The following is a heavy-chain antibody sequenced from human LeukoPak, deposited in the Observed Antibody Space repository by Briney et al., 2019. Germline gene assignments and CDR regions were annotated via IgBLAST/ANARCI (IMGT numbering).Heavy chain of an antibody. Sequence: GGSLRLSCEVSGFTFSSYAMNWVRQAPGKGLEWVSSISATSGNTYYADSVKGRFTISRDNSKNTLYLQMNSVRADDTAVYYCAKGTMVRGFDYWGQGTLVTVSS. CDR3: AKGTMVRGFDY. J-gene: IGHJ4*02. D-gene: IGHD3-10*01. CDR1: GFTFSSYA. V-gene: IGHV3-23*01. CDR2: ISATSGNT.